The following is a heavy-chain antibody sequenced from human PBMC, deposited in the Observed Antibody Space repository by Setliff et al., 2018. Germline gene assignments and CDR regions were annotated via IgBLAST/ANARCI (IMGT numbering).Heavy chain of an antibody. CDR1: NGSVSTTSHY. J-gene: IGHJ1*01. Sequence: PSETLSLTCTVSNGSVSTTSHYWGWVRQPPGKGLEWIGSVCYSGYTYYSPSLESRVAISVDTSKNQFSLKVNSVTAADTAVYYCARVDFTMLQGVLGHWGQGTLVTVSS. CDR3: ARVDFTMLQGVLGH. D-gene: IGHD3-10*01. V-gene: IGHV4-39*07. CDR2: VCYSGYT.